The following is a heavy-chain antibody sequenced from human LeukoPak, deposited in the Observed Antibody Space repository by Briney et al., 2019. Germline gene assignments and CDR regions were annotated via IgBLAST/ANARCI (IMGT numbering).Heavy chain of an antibody. CDR1: GGSISSGDYY. Sequence: SQTLSLTCTVSGGSISSGDYYWRWIPQPQGKGREWFGYNYYSRRTYYNTSIKSRVTISVDTSKKRFSMKLRSATAAQTAVYYSAVVYGETSSWYNHNYYCMDVWGQGTTVTVSS. D-gene: IGHD6-13*01. V-gene: IGHV4-30-4*01. CDR3: AVVYGETSSWYNHNYYCMDV. CDR2: NYYSRRT. J-gene: IGHJ6*02.